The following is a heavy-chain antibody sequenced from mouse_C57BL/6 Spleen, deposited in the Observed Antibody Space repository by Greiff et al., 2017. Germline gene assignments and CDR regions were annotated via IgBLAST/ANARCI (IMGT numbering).Heavy chain of an antibody. CDR1: GYTFTSYG. J-gene: IGHJ2*01. V-gene: IGHV1-81*01. CDR3: ARRDGYLDY. CDR2: IYPRSGNT. Sequence: QVQLQQSGAELARPGASVKLSCKASGYTFTSYGISWVKQRTGQGLEWIGEIYPRSGNTYYNEKFKGKATLTSDKSSCTAYMERRSLTSENSAVYFCARRDGYLDYWGQGTTLTVSS. D-gene: IGHD2-3*01.